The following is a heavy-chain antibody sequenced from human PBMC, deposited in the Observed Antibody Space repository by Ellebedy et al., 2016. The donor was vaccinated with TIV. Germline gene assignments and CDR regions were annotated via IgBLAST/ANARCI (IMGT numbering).Heavy chain of an antibody. CDR3: ARFPIVVVTAIPYYFDY. D-gene: IGHD2-21*02. CDR1: GGSISSGGYY. V-gene: IGHV4-31*03. J-gene: IGHJ4*02. CDR2: IYYSGST. Sequence: MPSETLSLTCTVSGGSISSGGYYWSWIRQHPGKGLEWIGYIYYSGSTYYNPSLKSRVIISVETSKNQFSLKLSYVPAADTAVYYCARFPIVVVTAIPYYFDYWGQGTLVTVSS.